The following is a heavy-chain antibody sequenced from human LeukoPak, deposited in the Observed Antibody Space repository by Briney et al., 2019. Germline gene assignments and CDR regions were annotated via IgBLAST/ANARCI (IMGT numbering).Heavy chain of an antibody. J-gene: IGHJ3*02. CDR3: ARDPGDCGGDCYSPPRAFDI. CDR2: INHSGST. V-gene: IGHV4-34*01. CDR1: GGSFSGYY. D-gene: IGHD2-21*02. Sequence: SETLSLTCAVYGGSFSGYYWSWIRQPPGKGLEWIGEINHSGSTNYNPSLKSRVTISVDTSKNQFSLKLSSVAAADTAVYYCARDPGDCGGDCYSPPRAFDIWGQGTMVTVSS.